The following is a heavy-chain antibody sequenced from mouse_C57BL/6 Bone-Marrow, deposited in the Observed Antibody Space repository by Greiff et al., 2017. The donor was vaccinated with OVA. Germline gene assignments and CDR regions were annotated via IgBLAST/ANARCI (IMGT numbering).Heavy chain of an antibody. CDR1: GFTFSDYY. J-gene: IGHJ4*01. Sequence: EVKLMESGGGLVQPGGSLKLSCAASGFTFSDYYMYWVRQTPEKRLEWVAYISNGGGSTYYPDTVQGRFTISRDNAKNTLYLQMSRLKSEDTAMYYCARAGDYSNLYYYAMDYWGQGTSVTVSS. V-gene: IGHV5-12*01. CDR2: ISNGGGST. D-gene: IGHD2-5*01. CDR3: ARAGDYSNLYYYAMDY.